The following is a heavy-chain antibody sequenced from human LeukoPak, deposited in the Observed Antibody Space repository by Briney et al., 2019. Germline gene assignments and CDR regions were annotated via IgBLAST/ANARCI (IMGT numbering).Heavy chain of an antibody. CDR3: ARRIAGDGSHAFDI. J-gene: IGHJ3*02. V-gene: IGHV3-11*01. Sequence: PGGSLRLSCAASGFTFSDYNMGWMRQAPGKGLEWVSYARNSDNNMFYADSVKGRFTISRDNAKYSVYLQMNSLRAEDTAVYYCARRIAGDGSHAFDIWGQGTMVTVSS. CDR2: ARNSDNNM. CDR1: GFTFSDYN. D-gene: IGHD6-19*01.